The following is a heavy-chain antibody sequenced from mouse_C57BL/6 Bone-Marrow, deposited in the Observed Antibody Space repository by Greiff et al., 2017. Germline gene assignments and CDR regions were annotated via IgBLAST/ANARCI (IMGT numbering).Heavy chain of an antibody. CDR2: IYPGDGDT. CDR3: ARQNYYGSSLACFAY. CDR1: GYAFSSSW. J-gene: IGHJ3*01. V-gene: IGHV1-82*01. D-gene: IGHD1-1*01. Sequence: QVQLQQSGPELVKPGASVKISCKASGYAFSSSWMNWVKQRPGKGLEWIGRIYPGDGDTNYNGKFKGKATLTADKSSSTAYMQLSSLTSEDSAVYFCARQNYYGSSLACFAYWGQGTLVTVSA.